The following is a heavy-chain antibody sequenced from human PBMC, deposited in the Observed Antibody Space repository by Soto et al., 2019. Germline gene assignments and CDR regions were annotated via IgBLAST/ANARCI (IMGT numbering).Heavy chain of an antibody. J-gene: IGHJ4*02. D-gene: IGHD1-26*01. CDR2: ISNPGDST. Sequence: SGGSLRLSCAASGFTFSSYAMCWVRQAPGKGLEWVSSISNPGDSTYYANSVKGRFIISRDNSMNTLSLQMSSLRAEDTAVYYCAKSGSHSYFDSWGQGTLVTVSS. CDR3: AKSGSHSYFDS. CDR1: GFTFSSYA. V-gene: IGHV3-23*01.